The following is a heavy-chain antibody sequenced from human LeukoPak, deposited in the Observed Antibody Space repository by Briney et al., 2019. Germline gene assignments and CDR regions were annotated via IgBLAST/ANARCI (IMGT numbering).Heavy chain of an antibody. J-gene: IGHJ6*02. CDR3: ARDQERYYDSSGYPTDYYYGMDV. D-gene: IGHD3-22*01. Sequence: GSLRLSCAASGFTFSSYAMHWVRQAPGKGLEWVAVISYDGSNKYYADSVKGRFTISRDNSKNTLYLQMNSLRAEDTAVYYCARDQERYYDSSGYPTDYYYGMDVWGQGTTVTVS. CDR2: ISYDGSNK. CDR1: GFTFSSYA. V-gene: IGHV3-30-3*01.